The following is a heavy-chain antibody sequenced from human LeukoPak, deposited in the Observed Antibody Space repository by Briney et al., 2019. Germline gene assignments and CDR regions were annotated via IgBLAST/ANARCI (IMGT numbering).Heavy chain of an antibody. CDR3: GRGGSYLRAFAI. Sequence: GGSLRLSCAAPGFTVRSNYTSWVRHAPGRGLECVSLIYSGGSTFHADPVEGRFTISRDNSNNTPHLQMNSLRPEGTAGDYCGRGGSYLRAFAICGQRETGSVSS. CDR2: IYSGGST. D-gene: IGHD1-26*01. CDR1: GFTVRSNY. V-gene: IGHV3-53*01. J-gene: IGHJ3*02.